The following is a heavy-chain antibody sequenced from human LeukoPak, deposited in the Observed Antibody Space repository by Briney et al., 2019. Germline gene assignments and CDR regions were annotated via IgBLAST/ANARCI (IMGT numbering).Heavy chain of an antibody. CDR3: ARQDRGWATVVTRPFDY. V-gene: IGHV4-61*05. CDR2: IYYSGST. D-gene: IGHD4-23*01. CDR1: GGSISSSSYY. J-gene: IGHJ4*02. Sequence: SETLSLTCTVSGGSISSSSYYWSWIRQPPGKGLERIGYIYYSGSTNYNPSLKSRVTISVDTSKNQFSLKLSSVTAADTAVYYCARQDRGWATVVTRPFDYWGQGTLVTVSS.